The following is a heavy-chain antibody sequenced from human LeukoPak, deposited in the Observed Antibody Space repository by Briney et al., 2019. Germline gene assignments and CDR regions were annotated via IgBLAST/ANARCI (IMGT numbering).Heavy chain of an antibody. V-gene: IGHV3-21*01. CDR3: ARVSSVAVSDH. Sequence: GGSLRLSCAASGFSFSYYSMKWVRQAPGKGLEWVSFISSSGGHISYADSVKGRFTISRDNAKNSLYLQMDSLRAEDTAVYYCARVSSVAVSDHWGQGTLATVSS. D-gene: IGHD6-19*01. CDR1: GFSFSYYS. J-gene: IGHJ4*02. CDR2: ISSSGGHI.